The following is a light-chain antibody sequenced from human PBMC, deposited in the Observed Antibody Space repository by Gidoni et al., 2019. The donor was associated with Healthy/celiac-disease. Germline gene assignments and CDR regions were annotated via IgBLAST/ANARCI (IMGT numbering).Light chain of an antibody. CDR3: QQYNSYPLX. CDR1: QSISSW. CDR2: DAS. J-gene: IGKJ4*01. V-gene: IGKV1-5*01. Sequence: DIQMTQSPSTLSASVGDRVTLTCRASQSISSWLAWYQQKPGKAPKLLIYDASSLESGVPSRFSGSGSVTEFTLTISSLQPDDFATYYCQQYNSYPLXXXGGTKVEIK.